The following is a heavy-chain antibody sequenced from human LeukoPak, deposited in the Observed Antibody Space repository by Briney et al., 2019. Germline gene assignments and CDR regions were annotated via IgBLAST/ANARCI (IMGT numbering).Heavy chain of an antibody. J-gene: IGHJ4*02. Sequence: GGSLRLSCAVSGFSFSNFWMSWVRQAPGKGLEWVANIKQDGSEKYYVDSVKGRFTISKDNAKNSLYLQMNSLRVEDTAVYYCARVVFPSRVSDYWGQGTLVTVSS. V-gene: IGHV3-7*01. CDR2: IKQDGSEK. CDR3: ARVVFPSRVSDY. CDR1: GFSFSNFW. D-gene: IGHD2-21*01.